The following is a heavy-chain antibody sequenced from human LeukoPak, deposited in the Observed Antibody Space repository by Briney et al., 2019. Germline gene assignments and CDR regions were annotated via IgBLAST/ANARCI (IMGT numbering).Heavy chain of an antibody. CDR3: ARQDSSGWYGYFQH. V-gene: IGHV1-46*01. CDR2: INPSGGST. CDR1: GYTFTSYY. Sequence: GASVKVSCKASGYTFTSYYMHWVRQAPGQGLEWMGIINPSGGSTSYAQKLQGRVTMTTDTSTSTAYMELRSLRSDDTAVYYCARQDSSGWYGYFQHWGQGTLVTVSS. J-gene: IGHJ1*01. D-gene: IGHD6-19*01.